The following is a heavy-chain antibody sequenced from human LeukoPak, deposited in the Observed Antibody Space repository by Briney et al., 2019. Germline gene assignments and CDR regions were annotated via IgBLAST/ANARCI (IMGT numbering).Heavy chain of an antibody. CDR3: ATPPRGYGYGAFDY. CDR1: GFTFSSYG. D-gene: IGHD5-18*01. V-gene: IGHV3-30*03. CDR2: ISYDGSNK. J-gene: IGHJ4*02. Sequence: GGSLRLSCAASGFTFSSYGMHWVRQAPGKGLEWVAVISYDGSNKYYADSVKGRFTISRDNSKNTLYLQMNSLRAEDTAVYYCATPPRGYGYGAFDYWGQGTLVTVSS.